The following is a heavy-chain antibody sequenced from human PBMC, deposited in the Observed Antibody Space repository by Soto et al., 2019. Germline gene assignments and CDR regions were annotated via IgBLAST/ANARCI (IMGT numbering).Heavy chain of an antibody. Sequence: GGALRLSCAASGFPVSTYWMHWVRQAPGEGLVWVSRINAVGRGTTYADSVKGRFTVSRDKANNMLYLQMNSLRAEDTAVYYCAICYLGFDPWGQAPMVTFSS. CDR2: INAVGRGT. CDR1: GFPVSTYW. CDR3: AICYLGFDP. D-gene: IGHD3-10*01. J-gene: IGHJ5*02. V-gene: IGHV3-74*01.